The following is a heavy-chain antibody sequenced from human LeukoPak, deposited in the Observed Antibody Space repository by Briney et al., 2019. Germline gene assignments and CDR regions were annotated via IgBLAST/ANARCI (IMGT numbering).Heavy chain of an antibody. Sequence: PGGSLRLSCAASGFTFSSYSMNWVRQAPGKGLECVSSISSSSSYIYYADSVKGRFTISRDNAKNSLYLQMNSLRAEDTAVYYCARETSGSYYIDYWGQGTLVTVSS. V-gene: IGHV3-21*01. CDR1: GFTFSSYS. CDR3: ARETSGSYYIDY. D-gene: IGHD1-26*01. J-gene: IGHJ4*02. CDR2: ISSSSSYI.